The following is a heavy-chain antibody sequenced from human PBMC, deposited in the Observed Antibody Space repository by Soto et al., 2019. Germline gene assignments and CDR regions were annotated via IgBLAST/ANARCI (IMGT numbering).Heavy chain of an antibody. J-gene: IGHJ4*02. D-gene: IGHD4-17*01. CDR2: ISGSGGST. Sequence: GRYLRLSWAASGFTFSSYAMNWVRQAPGKGLEWVSVISGSGGSTYYADSVRGRFTISRDNSKNTLYLQMNSLRAEDTAVYYCAKGDYGDSYHLGVCGQGILVTLS. CDR3: AKGDYGDSYHLGV. V-gene: IGHV3-23*01. CDR1: GFTFSSYA.